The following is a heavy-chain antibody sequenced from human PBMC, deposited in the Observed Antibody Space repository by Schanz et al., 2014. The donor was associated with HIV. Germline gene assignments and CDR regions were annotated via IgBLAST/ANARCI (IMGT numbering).Heavy chain of an antibody. Sequence: EVQLVESGGGLVQPGGSMRLSCAASGFNFNNYAMTWVRQAPGKGLEWVSSISGSGVSTFYAGSVKGRFAISRDKSKNTLYLQMNSLRVEDTAVYYCAKMARSVAANTNFDYWGQGTLVTVSS. D-gene: IGHD6-19*01. V-gene: IGHV3-23*04. CDR2: ISGSGVST. J-gene: IGHJ4*02. CDR1: GFNFNNYA. CDR3: AKMARSVAANTNFDY.